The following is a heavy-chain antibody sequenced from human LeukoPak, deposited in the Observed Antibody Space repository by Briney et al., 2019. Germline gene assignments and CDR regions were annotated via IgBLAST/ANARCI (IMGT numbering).Heavy chain of an antibody. CDR1: GYTLTELS. CDR3: ATGVVGATTGVYFDY. CDR2: FDPKDGET. Sequence: ASVKVSCKVSGYTLTELSMHWVRQAPGKGLEWMGGFDPKDGETIYAQKFQGRVTMTEDTSTDTACMELSSLRSEDTAVYYCATGVVGATTGVYFDYWGQGTLVTVSS. D-gene: IGHD1-26*01. V-gene: IGHV1-24*01. J-gene: IGHJ4*02.